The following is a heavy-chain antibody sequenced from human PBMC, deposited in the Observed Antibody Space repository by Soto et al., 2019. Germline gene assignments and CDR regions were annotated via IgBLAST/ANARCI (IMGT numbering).Heavy chain of an antibody. D-gene: IGHD4-17*01. V-gene: IGHV1-8*01. CDR2: MNPNSGNT. J-gene: IGHJ4*02. Sequence: QVKLVQSGAEVKKPGASVKVSCKASGYTFTSYDINWVRQATGQGLEWMGWMNPNSGNTGYAQKFQGRITMTRNTSISTAYIALSSLSSEATAVYYCARSTNDYGDRHWGQGTLVTVSS. CDR3: ARSTNDYGDRH. CDR1: GYTFTSYD.